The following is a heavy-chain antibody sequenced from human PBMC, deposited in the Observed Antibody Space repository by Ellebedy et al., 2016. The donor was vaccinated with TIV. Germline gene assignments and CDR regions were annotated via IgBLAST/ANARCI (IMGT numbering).Heavy chain of an antibody. Sequence: GESLKISCAASGFTFSSYSMNWVRQAPGKGLEWVSYISSSRSTIYYADSVKGRFTISRDNAKNSLYLQMNSLRDEDTAVYYCARGGGDTAILYYWGQGTLVTVSS. CDR2: ISSSRSTI. CDR3: ARGGGDTAILYY. CDR1: GFTFSSYS. J-gene: IGHJ4*02. V-gene: IGHV3-48*02. D-gene: IGHD3-10*01.